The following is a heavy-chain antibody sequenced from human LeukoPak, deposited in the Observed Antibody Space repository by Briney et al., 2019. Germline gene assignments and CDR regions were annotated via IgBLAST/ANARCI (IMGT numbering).Heavy chain of an antibody. CDR2: ISYDGSNK. CDR3: AKVRALQWLLPVYFDY. V-gene: IGHV3-30*18. Sequence: GRSLRHSCAASGFTFSSYGMHWVRQAPGKGLEWVAVISYDGSNKYYADSVKGRFTISRDNSKNTLYLQMNSLRAEDTAVYYCAKVRALQWLLPVYFDYWGQGTLVTVSS. D-gene: IGHD3-22*01. CDR1: GFTFSSYG. J-gene: IGHJ4*02.